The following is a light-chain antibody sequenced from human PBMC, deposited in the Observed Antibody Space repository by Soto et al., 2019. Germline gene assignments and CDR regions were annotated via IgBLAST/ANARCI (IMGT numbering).Light chain of an antibody. V-gene: IGLV2-14*01. Sequence: QSALTQPASVSGSPGQSITISCTGTSSDVGGYNYVSWYQRHPGKAPKLMIYDVSNRPSGVSNRFSGSKSGNTASLTISGLQAEDEADYYCASYTTTFSYVFGSGTKLTVL. J-gene: IGLJ1*01. CDR3: ASYTTTFSYV. CDR1: SSDVGGYNY. CDR2: DVS.